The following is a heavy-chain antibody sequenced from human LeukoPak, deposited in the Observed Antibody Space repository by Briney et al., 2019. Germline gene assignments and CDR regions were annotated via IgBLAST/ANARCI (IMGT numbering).Heavy chain of an antibody. D-gene: IGHD2-21*01. CDR2: TYYRSKWFF. CDR1: GDSISSNSAA. CDR3: AREIEAQTTYCAFDI. J-gene: IGHJ3*02. Sequence: SQTLSLTCAISGDSISSNSAAWNWIRQSPSRGLEWLGRTYYRSKWFFNYEVSVRSRITINPDTSKNQFSLQLNSVTPEDTAVYFCAREIEAQTTYCAFDIWGQGTMVTVSS. V-gene: IGHV6-1*01.